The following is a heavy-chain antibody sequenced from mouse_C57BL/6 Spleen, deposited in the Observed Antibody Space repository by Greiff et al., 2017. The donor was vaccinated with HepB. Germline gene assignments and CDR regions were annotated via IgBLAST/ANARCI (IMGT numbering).Heavy chain of an antibody. J-gene: IGHJ1*03. CDR2: ISNGGGST. D-gene: IGHD1-1*01. Sequence: EVQRVESGGGLVQPGGSLKLSCAASGFTFSDYYMYWVRQTPEKRLEWVAYISNGGGSTYYPDTVKGRFTISRDNAKNTLYLQMSRLKSEDTAMYYCARHRAVVKYFDVWGTGTTVTVSS. V-gene: IGHV5-12*01. CDR3: ARHRAVVKYFDV. CDR1: GFTFSDYY.